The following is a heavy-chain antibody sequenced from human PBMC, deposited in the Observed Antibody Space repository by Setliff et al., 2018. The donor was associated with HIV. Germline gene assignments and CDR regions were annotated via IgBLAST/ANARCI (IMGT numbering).Heavy chain of an antibody. CDR3: AREHSGTYPDFSFYMDV. D-gene: IGHD1-26*01. CDR1: GGSISGAYDY. Sequence: ASETLSLTCTVSGGSISGAYDYWTWIRQPAGKGLEWIGHMYTSGSTNYNPSLRSRLTISVDTSKNQFSLKLRSVTAADTAVYYCAREHSGTYPDFSFYMDVWGKGTTVTVSS. V-gene: IGHV4-61*09. J-gene: IGHJ6*03. CDR2: MYTSGST.